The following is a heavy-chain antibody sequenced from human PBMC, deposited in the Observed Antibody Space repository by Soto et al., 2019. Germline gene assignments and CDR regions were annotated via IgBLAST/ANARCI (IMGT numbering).Heavy chain of an antibody. CDR3: ARDGAQQQLAYYYYYGMDV. D-gene: IGHD6-13*01. CDR2: ISSSSSYI. Sequence: EVQLVESGGGLVKPGGSLRLSCAASGFTFSSYSMNWVRQAPGKGLEWVSSISSSSSYIYYADSVKGRFTISRDNAKNSLYRQMNSLRAEDTAVYYCARDGAQQQLAYYYYYGMDVWGQGTTVTVSS. V-gene: IGHV3-21*01. J-gene: IGHJ6*02. CDR1: GFTFSSYS.